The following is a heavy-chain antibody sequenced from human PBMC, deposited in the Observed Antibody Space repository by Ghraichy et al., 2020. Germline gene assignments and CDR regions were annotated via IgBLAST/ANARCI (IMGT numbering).Heavy chain of an antibody. CDR3: ARVVGDFSYYFDY. CDR1: GGSISSYY. Sequence: SQTLSLTCTVSGGSISSYYWSWIRQPPGKGLEWIGYIYYSGSTNYNPSLKSRVTISVDTSKNQFSLKLSSVTAADTAVYYCARVVGDFSYYFDYWGQGTLVTVSS. V-gene: IGHV4-59*01. D-gene: IGHD2-15*01. CDR2: IYYSGST. J-gene: IGHJ4*02.